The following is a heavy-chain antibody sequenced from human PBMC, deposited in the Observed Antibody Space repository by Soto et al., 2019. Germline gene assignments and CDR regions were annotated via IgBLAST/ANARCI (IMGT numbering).Heavy chain of an antibody. CDR2: INPHTGDT. J-gene: IGHJ2*01. V-gene: IGHV1-2*02. D-gene: IGHD6-25*01. CDR1: GYTLTDYY. CDR3: AREGGAAPGARREWYLDL. Sequence: QVHLVQSGAEVKKPGASVTVSCKTSGYTLTDYYMHWVRQAPGQGLEWMAWINPHTGDTGIAERFQGRVTMTMDTSTNPAHMGLTSLTSDDTAIYYCAREGGAAPGARREWYLDLWGRGSLVTVSS.